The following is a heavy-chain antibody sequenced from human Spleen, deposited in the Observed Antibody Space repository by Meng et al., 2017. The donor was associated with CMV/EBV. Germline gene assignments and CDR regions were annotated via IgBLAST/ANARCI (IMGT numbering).Heavy chain of an antibody. CDR1: GGSFSGYF. D-gene: IGHD1-26*01. CDR2: INDSGTT. CDR3: ARGIGSSNFDY. Sequence: SETLSLTCAVYGGSFSGYFWSWIRQSPGKGLEWIGEINDSGTTNYNPSLKSRVTMSVDTSKNQFSLKLSSVTAADTAVYYCARGIGSSNFDYWGQGTLVTVSS. V-gene: IGHV4-34*01. J-gene: IGHJ4*02.